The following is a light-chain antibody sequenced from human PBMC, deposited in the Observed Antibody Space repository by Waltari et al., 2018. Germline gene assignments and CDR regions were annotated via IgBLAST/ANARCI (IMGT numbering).Light chain of an antibody. CDR2: GAS. Sequence: EIVLTQSPGTLSLSPGEGATLSCRASQTVTRNFLAWYQQTPGQAPRLLIYGASIRATGIPDRFSGSGSGTDFTLTISRLEPEDFAVYYCHQYDSSPRTFGQGTKVEIQ. V-gene: IGKV3-20*01. J-gene: IGKJ1*01. CDR1: QTVTRNF. CDR3: HQYDSSPRT.